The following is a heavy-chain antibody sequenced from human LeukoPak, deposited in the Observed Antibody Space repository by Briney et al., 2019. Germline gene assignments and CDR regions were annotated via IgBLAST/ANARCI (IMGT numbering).Heavy chain of an antibody. CDR3: AKDSVPYYYGSGSYPDY. D-gene: IGHD3-10*01. CDR1: GFTFNNYA. Sequence: AGGSLRLSCAASGFTFNNYAMSWARQAPGKGLEWVSGISGSGGSTYYADSVKGRFTISRDNSKNTLYLQMNSLAAEDTAVYYCAKDSVPYYYGSGSYPDYWGQGILVTVSS. J-gene: IGHJ4*02. V-gene: IGHV3-23*01. CDR2: ISGSGGST.